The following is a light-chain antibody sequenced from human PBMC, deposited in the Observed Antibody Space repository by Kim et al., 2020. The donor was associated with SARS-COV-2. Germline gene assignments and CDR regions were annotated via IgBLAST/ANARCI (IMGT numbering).Light chain of an antibody. CDR3: QQYGSPPLT. CDR1: QSVSSSY. Sequence: EIVLPQSPGTLSLSPGERATLSCRATQSVSSSYLAWYQQKPGQAPRLLISGASSRATGIPDRFSGSESGTDFTLTISKLEPEDFAVYYCQQYGSPPLTFGPGTKVDIK. V-gene: IGKV3-20*01. CDR2: GAS. J-gene: IGKJ3*01.